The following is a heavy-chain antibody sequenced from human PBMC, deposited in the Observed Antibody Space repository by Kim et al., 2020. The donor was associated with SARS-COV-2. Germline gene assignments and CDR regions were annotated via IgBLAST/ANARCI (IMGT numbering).Heavy chain of an antibody. Sequence: GGSLRLSCAASGFIFGSYSFAWVRQAPGKGLEWVSAISSGSGTYIYYVDSVKGRFTISRDNAKNSVYLQMNRLRAEDTAVYYCARLGSPDDYFDYWGQGTLVTVSS. CDR2: ISSGSGTYI. CDR1: GFIFGSYS. D-gene: IGHD3-16*01. V-gene: IGHV3-21*01. J-gene: IGHJ4*02. CDR3: ARLGSPDDYFDY.